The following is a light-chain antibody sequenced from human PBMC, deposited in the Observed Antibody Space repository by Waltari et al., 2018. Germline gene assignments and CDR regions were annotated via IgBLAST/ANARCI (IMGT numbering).Light chain of an antibody. V-gene: IGKV3-20*01. CDR3: QKYVNLPAT. CDR2: DAS. CDR1: QSVSKY. J-gene: IGKJ1*01. Sequence: EIVLTQSPGPLSLSPGERATLSCRASQSVSKYLAWYQQRPGQAPRLLIYDASIRATGIPDRVSGSGSGTDFSLTISRLEPEDFAVYYCQKYVNLPATFGQGTKVEIK.